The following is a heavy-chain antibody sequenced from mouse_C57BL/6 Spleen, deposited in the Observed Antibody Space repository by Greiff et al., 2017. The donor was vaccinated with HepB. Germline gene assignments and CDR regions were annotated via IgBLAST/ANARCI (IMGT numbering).Heavy chain of an antibody. Sequence: VQLQQSGPELARPGASVKLSCKASGYTFTSYGISWVKQRTGQGLEWIGEIYPRSGNTYYNEKFKGKATLTADKSSSTAYMELRSLTSEDSAVYFCARADDYWYFDVWGTGTTVTVSS. CDR3: ARADDYWYFDV. D-gene: IGHD2-3*01. CDR2: IYPRSGNT. J-gene: IGHJ1*03. CDR1: GYTFTSYG. V-gene: IGHV1-81*01.